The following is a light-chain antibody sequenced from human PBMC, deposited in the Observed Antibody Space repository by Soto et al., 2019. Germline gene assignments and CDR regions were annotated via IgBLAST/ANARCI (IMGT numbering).Light chain of an antibody. Sequence: DIVMTQSPASLTVSLDERATISCMSSQSVNNLAWYQQRSGQPPRLLIYRASTREPGVPDRIGGSGSGRDFTLTISSLQAEDAAVYYCHQYSSLPWTFGPGTKVEVK. CDR3: HQYSSLPWT. CDR1: QSVNN. CDR2: RAS. V-gene: IGKV4-1*01. J-gene: IGKJ1*01.